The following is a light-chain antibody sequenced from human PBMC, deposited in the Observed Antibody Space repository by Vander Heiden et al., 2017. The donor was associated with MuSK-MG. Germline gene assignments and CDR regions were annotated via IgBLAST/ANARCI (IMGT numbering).Light chain of an antibody. V-gene: IGKV3D-11*02. Sequence: ELVLTHSPATLSLSPGERATLACRASQSVSSYLAWYKQKPGQAPRLLIDDASNRATGIKARFSGSGDETDVPLTIISREPEDFEVYYCQQLIYGHTTPTFGPGTKVDIK. CDR1: QSVSSY. CDR2: DAS. CDR3: QQLIYGHTTPT. J-gene: IGKJ3*01.